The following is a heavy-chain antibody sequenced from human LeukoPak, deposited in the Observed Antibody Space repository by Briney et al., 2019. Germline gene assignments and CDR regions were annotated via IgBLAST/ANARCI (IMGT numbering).Heavy chain of an antibody. J-gene: IGHJ5*02. CDR3: GKGSTGWSSDR. CDR2: ISATSGNT. D-gene: IGHD1-14*01. Sequence: AASVKVSCKASGYSFTERGISWMRHVRGQGLEWMGWISATSGNTYYAQTFQDRVTMTTDASTSTGYMELRDLTDDDMAVYYWGKGSTGWSSDRWGEGTLVTVSS. V-gene: IGHV1-18*03. CDR1: GYSFTERG.